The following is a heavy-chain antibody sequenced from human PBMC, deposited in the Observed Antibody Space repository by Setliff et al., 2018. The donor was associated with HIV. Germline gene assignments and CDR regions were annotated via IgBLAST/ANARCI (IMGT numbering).Heavy chain of an antibody. CDR1: GGSISSSSYY. V-gene: IGHV4-39*01. CDR2: IYYSGST. J-gene: IGHJ4*02. D-gene: IGHD5-12*01. CDR3: ARIGGYAKTYFDY. Sequence: LSLTCTVSGGSISSSSYYWGWIRQPPGKGLEWIGSIYYSGSTYYNPSLKSRVTISVDTSKNQFSLKLSSVTAADTAVYYCARIGGYAKTYFDYWGQGTLVTVSS.